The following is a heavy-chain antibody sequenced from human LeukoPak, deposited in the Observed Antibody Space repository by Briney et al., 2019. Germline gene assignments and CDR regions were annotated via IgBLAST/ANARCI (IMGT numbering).Heavy chain of an antibody. CDR1: GGSISSGGYY. D-gene: IGHD5-18*01. J-gene: IGHJ6*02. CDR2: IYYSGST. Sequence: PQTLSLTCTVSGGSISSGGYYWSWIRQHPGKGLEWIGYIYYSGSTYYNPSLKSRVTISVDTSKNQFSLKLSSVTAADTAVYYCARGSVSYSYNYYYGMDVWGQGTTVTVSS. V-gene: IGHV4-31*03. CDR3: ARGSVSYSYNYYYGMDV.